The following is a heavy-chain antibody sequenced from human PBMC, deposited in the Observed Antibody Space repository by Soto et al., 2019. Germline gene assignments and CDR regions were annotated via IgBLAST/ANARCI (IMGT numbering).Heavy chain of an antibody. J-gene: IGHJ4*02. CDR3: AKPGIGGDSSSWFRYYFDY. CDR2: ISGSGGST. V-gene: IGHV3-23*01. D-gene: IGHD6-13*01. Sequence: GGSLRLSCAASGFTFSSYAMSWVRQAPGKGLEWVSAISGSGGSTYYADSVKGRFTISRDNSKNMLYLQMNSLRAEDTAVYYCAKPGIGGDSSSWFRYYFDYWGQGTLVTVSS. CDR1: GFTFSSYA.